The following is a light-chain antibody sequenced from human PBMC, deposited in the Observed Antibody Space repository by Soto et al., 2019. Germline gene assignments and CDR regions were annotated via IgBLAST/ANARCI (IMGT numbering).Light chain of an antibody. CDR1: QSVRNDH. Sequence: EIVLTQSTGTLSLSPGERASLSCRASQSVRNDHVAWYQQKTGQAPRLLISRAVTRAIGIPDRFSGSGSGTGFTLTISSLEPEDFALYYCQQYGTTPWTFGQGTKVDIK. J-gene: IGKJ1*01. CDR2: RAV. CDR3: QQYGTTPWT. V-gene: IGKV3-20*01.